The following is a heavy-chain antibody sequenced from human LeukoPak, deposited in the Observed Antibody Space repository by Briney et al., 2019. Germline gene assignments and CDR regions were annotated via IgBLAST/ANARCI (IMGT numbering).Heavy chain of an antibody. Sequence: GGSLRLSCAASEFTFSSYAMSWVRQAPGKGLEWVSAISGNGGSTYYADSVKGRFTISRDNSKNTLYLQMNSLRAEDTAVYYCAKDRRVVIPFDYWGQGTLVTVSS. V-gene: IGHV3-23*01. CDR3: AKDRRVVIPFDY. CDR2: ISGNGGST. J-gene: IGHJ4*02. CDR1: EFTFSSYA. D-gene: IGHD3-22*01.